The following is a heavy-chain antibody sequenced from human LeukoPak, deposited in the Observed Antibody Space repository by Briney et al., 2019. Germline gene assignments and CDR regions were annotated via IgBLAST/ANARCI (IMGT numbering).Heavy chain of an antibody. CDR2: IIPIFGTA. D-gene: IGHD6-19*01. J-gene: IGHJ3*02. V-gene: IGHV1-69*05. Sequence: GASVKVSCKASGGTFSSYAISWVRQAPGQGLEWMGGIIPIFGTANYAQKFQGRVTITTDESTSTAYMELSSLRSEDTAVYYCAKALDSSGWLNAFDIGGQGTMVTVSS. CDR1: GGTFSSYA. CDR3: AKALDSSGWLNAFDI.